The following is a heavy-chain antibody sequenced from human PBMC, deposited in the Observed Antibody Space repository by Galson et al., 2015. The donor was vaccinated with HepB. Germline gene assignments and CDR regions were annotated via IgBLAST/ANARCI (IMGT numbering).Heavy chain of an antibody. V-gene: IGHV1-18*01. CDR3: ARVEDIVSDGGMDV. J-gene: IGHJ6*02. CDR1: GYTFTSYG. D-gene: IGHD2-15*01. Sequence: SVKVSCKASGYTFTSYGISWVRQAPGQGLEWMGWISAYNGNTNYAQKLQGRVTMTTDTSTSTAYMELRSLRSDDTAVYYCARVEDIVSDGGMDVWGQGTTVTVSS. CDR2: ISAYNGNT.